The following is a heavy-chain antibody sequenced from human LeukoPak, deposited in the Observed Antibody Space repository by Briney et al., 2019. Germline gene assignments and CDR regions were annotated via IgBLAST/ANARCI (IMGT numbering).Heavy chain of an antibody. J-gene: IGHJ5*01. CDR3: AKEGAYPIITYDS. D-gene: IGHD3-10*01. V-gene: IGHV3-7*01. Sequence: GGSLRLSGAASGFTFSRYWMNWVRQPPGKGLEWVANIKGDGHEKNYVDSVKGRFSISRDNARNSLYLQMDSLRAEDTAVYYCAKEGAYPIITYDSWGQGALVAVSS. CDR1: GFTFSRYW. CDR2: IKGDGHEK.